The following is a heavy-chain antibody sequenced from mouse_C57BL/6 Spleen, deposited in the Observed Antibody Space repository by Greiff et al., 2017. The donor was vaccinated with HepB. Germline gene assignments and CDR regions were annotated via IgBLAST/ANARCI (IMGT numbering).Heavy chain of an antibody. V-gene: IGHV5-9-1*02. D-gene: IGHD1-1*01. CDR1: GFTFSSYA. CDR3: TRGEYYCSSNLYFDV. Sequence: EVKLMESGEGLVKPGGSLKLSCAASGFTFSSYAMSWVRQTPEQRLEWVAYISSGGVYIYYADTLKGRCTISSDKARNTLYLQMSSQKSEDTAMYNCTRGEYYCSSNLYFDVWGTGTTVTVSS. J-gene: IGHJ1*03. CDR2: ISSGGVYI.